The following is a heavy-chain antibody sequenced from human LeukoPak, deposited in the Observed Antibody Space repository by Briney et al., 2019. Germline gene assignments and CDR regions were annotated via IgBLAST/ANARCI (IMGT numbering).Heavy chain of an antibody. Sequence: GRSLRLSCAASGFTFSSYDMHWVRQAPGKGLEWVAVIWYDGTNKYYADSVKGRFTISRDNSKNTLYLQMNSLRVEDTAVYYCARGDSIVDYFDYWGQGTLVTVSS. CDR3: ARGDSIVDYFDY. CDR2: IWYDGTNK. D-gene: IGHD1-26*01. J-gene: IGHJ4*02. CDR1: GFTFSSYD. V-gene: IGHV3-33*08.